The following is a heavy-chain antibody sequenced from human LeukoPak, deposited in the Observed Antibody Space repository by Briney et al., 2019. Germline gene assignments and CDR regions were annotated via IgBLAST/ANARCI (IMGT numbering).Heavy chain of an antibody. CDR1: GGTFSSYA. D-gene: IGHD3-10*01. CDR2: IIPIFGTA. Sequence: ASVKVSCKASGGTFSSYAISWVRQAPGQGLEWMGGIIPIFGTANYAQKFQGRVTITADESTSTAYMELSSLRSEDTAVYYCARLWFGEFHFDYWGQGTLVTVSS. J-gene: IGHJ4*02. CDR3: ARLWFGEFHFDY. V-gene: IGHV1-69*13.